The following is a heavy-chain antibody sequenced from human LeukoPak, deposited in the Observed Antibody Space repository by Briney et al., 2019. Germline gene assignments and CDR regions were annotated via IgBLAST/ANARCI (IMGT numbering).Heavy chain of an antibody. J-gene: IGHJ4*02. Sequence: GGSLRLSCAASGFTVSSNYMSWVRQAPGKGLEWVSVIYSGGSTYYADSVKGRFTISRDNSKNTLYLQMNSLRAEDTAVYYCARGEVSSGWYLHPPNQFDYWGQGTLVTVSS. CDR1: GFTVSSNY. CDR2: IYSGGST. V-gene: IGHV3-66*01. CDR3: ARGEVSSGWYLHPPNQFDY. D-gene: IGHD6-19*01.